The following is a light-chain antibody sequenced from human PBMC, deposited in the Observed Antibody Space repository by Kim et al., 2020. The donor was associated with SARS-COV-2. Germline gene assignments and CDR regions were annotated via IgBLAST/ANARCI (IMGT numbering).Light chain of an antibody. CDR2: AAS. CDR3: HQYGTPRGT. V-gene: IGKV3-20*01. CDR1: QTVMSDY. Sequence: LTQSPVTLSLFRGERATLSCTASQTVMSDYVAWYQQRPGQSPRLLISAASTRATGIPDRFTGSGSGTHFSLTIDRLQSEDSGTYYCHQYGTPRGTFGPGTKLEI. J-gene: IGKJ2*01.